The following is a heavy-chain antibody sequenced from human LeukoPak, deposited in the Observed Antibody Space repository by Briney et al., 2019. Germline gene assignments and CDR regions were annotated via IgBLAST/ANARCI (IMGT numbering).Heavy chain of an antibody. CDR3: ARVNPVVVPAAYWFDP. CDR2: ISAYNGNT. D-gene: IGHD2-2*01. Sequence: GASVKVSCKASGYTFTSYGISWVRQAPGQGLEWMGWISAYNGNTNYAQKLQGRVTMTTDTSTSTAYMELRSLRSDDTAVYYCARVNPVVVPAAYWFDPWGQGTLVTVSS. CDR1: GYTFTSYG. J-gene: IGHJ5*02. V-gene: IGHV1-18*01.